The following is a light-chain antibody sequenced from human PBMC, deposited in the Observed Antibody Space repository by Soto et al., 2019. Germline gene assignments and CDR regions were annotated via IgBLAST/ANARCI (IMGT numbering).Light chain of an antibody. CDR1: ALPKQY. CDR3: QSADSSGTYVV. J-gene: IGLJ2*01. V-gene: IGLV3-25*03. Sequence: SYELTQPPSVSVSPGQTARITCSGDALPKQYAYWYQQKPGQAPVLVIYKDSERPSGIPERFSGSSSGKTVTFTIRGVQAEDRADYYCQSADSSGTYVVFGGGTKLTVL. CDR2: KDS.